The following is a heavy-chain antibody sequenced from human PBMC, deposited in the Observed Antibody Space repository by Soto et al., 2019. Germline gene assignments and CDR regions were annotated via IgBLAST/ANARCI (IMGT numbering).Heavy chain of an antibody. Sequence: SETLSLTCAVSGYSISSGYYWGWIRQPPGKGLEWIGSIYHSGSTYYNPSLKSRVTISVDTSKNQFSLKLSSVTAADTAVYYCARENGLLWFGELSLKDYYYGMDVWGQGTTVTVSS. CDR2: IYHSGST. CDR1: GYSISSGYY. D-gene: IGHD3-10*01. V-gene: IGHV4-38-2*02. J-gene: IGHJ6*02. CDR3: ARENGLLWFGELSLKDYYYGMDV.